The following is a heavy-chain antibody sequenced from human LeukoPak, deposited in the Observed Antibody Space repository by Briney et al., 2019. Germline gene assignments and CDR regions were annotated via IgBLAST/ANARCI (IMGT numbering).Heavy chain of an antibody. D-gene: IGHD6-6*01. CDR3: ARDSQLAYDI. V-gene: IGHV3-7*01. CDR1: GFTFGSYW. J-gene: IGHJ3*02. CDR2: IKQDGSEK. Sequence: GGSLRLSCAASGFTFGSYWMSWVRQAPGKGLEWVANIKQDGSEKYYVDSVKGRFTISRDNAKNSLYLQMNSLRAEDTAVYYCARDSQLAYDIWGQGTMVTVSS.